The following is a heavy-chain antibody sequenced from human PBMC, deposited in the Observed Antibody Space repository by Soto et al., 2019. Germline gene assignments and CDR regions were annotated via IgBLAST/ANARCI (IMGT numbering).Heavy chain of an antibody. D-gene: IGHD1-26*01. Sequence: SQTLSLTCAISGDSVSSNSAAWDWIRQSPSRGLEWLGRTYYRSKWYTDYAVSVKSRITINPDTPKNQFSLQLNSVTPEDTAVYYCARDNIVGGTDLFDYWGQGTLVTVSS. CDR1: GDSVSSNSAA. CDR3: ARDNIVGGTDLFDY. J-gene: IGHJ4*02. V-gene: IGHV6-1*01. CDR2: TYYRSKWYT.